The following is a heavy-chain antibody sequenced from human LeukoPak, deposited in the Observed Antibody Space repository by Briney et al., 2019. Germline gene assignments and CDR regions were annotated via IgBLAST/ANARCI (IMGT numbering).Heavy chain of an antibody. J-gene: IGHJ4*02. CDR3: ARVQGAYDILTGYYIRGYFDY. Sequence: PGGSLRLSCAASGFTFSSYEMNWVRQAPGKGLEWVSYISSSGSTIYYADSVKGRFTISRDNAKNSLYLQVNSLRAEDTAVYYCARVQGAYDILTGYYIRGYFDYWGQGTLVTVSS. CDR2: ISSSGSTI. V-gene: IGHV3-48*03. CDR1: GFTFSSYE. D-gene: IGHD3-9*01.